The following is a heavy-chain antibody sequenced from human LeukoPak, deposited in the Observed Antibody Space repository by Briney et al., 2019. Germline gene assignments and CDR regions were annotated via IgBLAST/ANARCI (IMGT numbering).Heavy chain of an antibody. V-gene: IGHV3-30*02. CDR1: GFTFSRPG. Sequence: GGSLRLSCAASGFTFSRPGMQWVRQAPGKGLEWVAVIHNDGTQGQYADSVKGRFTISKDNSQNTLYLQMNNLRDDDTAVYYCAKEGDEFRGYLDVWGKGTTVTVSS. J-gene: IGHJ6*03. CDR3: AKEGDEFRGYLDV. CDR2: IHNDGTQG. D-gene: IGHD3-16*01.